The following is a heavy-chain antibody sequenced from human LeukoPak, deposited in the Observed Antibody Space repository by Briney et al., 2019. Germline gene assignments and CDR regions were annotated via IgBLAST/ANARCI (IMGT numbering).Heavy chain of an antibody. Sequence: GGSLRLSCAAPGFTFSSDWTSWGRQAPGQGLERVANIKQDGSEKYYVDSVKGRFTISRDNAKHSLSLQMHSRRAEDTAAYCCARSNWSFEYWGQGTLVTVSS. CDR2: IKQDGSEK. CDR3: ARSNWSFEY. J-gene: IGHJ4*02. D-gene: IGHD1-20*01. V-gene: IGHV3-7*01. CDR1: GFTFSSDW.